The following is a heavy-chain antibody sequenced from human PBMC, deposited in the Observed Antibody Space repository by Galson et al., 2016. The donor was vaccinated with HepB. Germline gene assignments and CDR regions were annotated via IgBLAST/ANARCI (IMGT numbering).Heavy chain of an antibody. CDR3: AKVTTVFTSLSNYAMDV. V-gene: IGHV3-23*01. Sequence: SLRLSCAASGFSFSNYAMSWVRQAPGKGLEWVSGISDSGGSTYFADSVMGRFTISRDNSKNTLYLQMNSLRVDDTAVYYCAKVTTVFTSLSNYAMDVWGQGTTVTVSS. D-gene: IGHD4-17*01. CDR1: GFSFSNYA. CDR2: ISDSGGST. J-gene: IGHJ6*02.